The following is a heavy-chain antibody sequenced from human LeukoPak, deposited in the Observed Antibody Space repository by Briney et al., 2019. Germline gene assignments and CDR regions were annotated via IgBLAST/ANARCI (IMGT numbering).Heavy chain of an antibody. CDR2: ISPYNGNT. Sequence: ASVKVSCKASGYTFTNYGVSWVRQAPGQGLEWMGWISPYNGNTNYAQKFQGRVTVTTDTSTSTAYMELRSLRSDDTAVYYCTRTVLDCKNGVCYGYWGQGTLVTVSS. V-gene: IGHV1-18*01. CDR1: GYTFTNYG. J-gene: IGHJ4*02. CDR3: TRTVLDCKNGVCYGY. D-gene: IGHD2-8*01.